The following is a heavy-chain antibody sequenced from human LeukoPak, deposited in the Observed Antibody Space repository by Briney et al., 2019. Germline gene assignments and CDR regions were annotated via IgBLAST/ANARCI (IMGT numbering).Heavy chain of an antibody. CDR3: ARARGLTSSWYHYYYMDV. CDR2: IYHSGST. V-gene: IGHV4-4*02. J-gene: IGHJ6*03. D-gene: IGHD6-13*01. CDR1: GGSISSSNW. Sequence: PSETLSLTCAVSGGSISSSNWWSWVRQPPGKGLEWIGEIYHSGSTNYNPSLKSRVTISVDKSKNQFSLKLSSVTAADTAVYYCARARGLTSSWYHYYYMDVWGKGTTVTISS.